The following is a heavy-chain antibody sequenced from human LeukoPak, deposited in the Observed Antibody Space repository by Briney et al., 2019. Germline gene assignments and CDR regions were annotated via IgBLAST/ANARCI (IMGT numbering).Heavy chain of an antibody. V-gene: IGHV3-48*03. D-gene: IGHD2-2*01. Sequence: GGSLRLSCAASGFTFSSYEMNWVRQAPGKGLEWGSYISSSGSTIYNAASVKCRSTISRDNPKNSLYLPMNSLRVEDTAVYYCARRYCSSTSCTYDYWGQGTLVTVSS. CDR2: ISSSGSTI. CDR1: GFTFSSYE. J-gene: IGHJ4*02. CDR3: ARRYCSSTSCTYDY.